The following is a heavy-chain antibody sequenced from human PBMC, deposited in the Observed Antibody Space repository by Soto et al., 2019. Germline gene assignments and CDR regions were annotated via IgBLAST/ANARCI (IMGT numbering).Heavy chain of an antibody. D-gene: IGHD3-22*01. V-gene: IGHV1-46*01. CDR2: INPSGGST. J-gene: IGHJ4*02. CDR3: ARVISSYYFDSRGYNAY. CDR1: GYTFTSYY. Sequence: ASVKVSCKASGYTFTSYYMHWVRQAPGQGLEWMGIINPSGGSTSYAQKFQGRVTMTRDTSTSTVYMELSSLRSEDTAVHYCARVISSYYFDSRGYNAYWGQGSLVTVS.